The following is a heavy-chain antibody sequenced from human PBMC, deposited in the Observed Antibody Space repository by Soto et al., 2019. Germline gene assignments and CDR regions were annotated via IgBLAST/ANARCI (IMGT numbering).Heavy chain of an antibody. CDR2: ISYDGSNK. CDR3: AKDLGQQLVRWAWYYYYGMDV. J-gene: IGHJ6*02. CDR1: GFTFSSYG. Sequence: GGSLRLSCAASGFTFSSYGMHWVRQAPGKGLEWVAVISYDGSNKYYADSVKGRFTISRDNSKNTLYLQMNSLRAEDTAVYYCAKDLGQQLVRWAWYYYYGMDVWGQGTTVTVSS. D-gene: IGHD6-13*01. V-gene: IGHV3-30*18.